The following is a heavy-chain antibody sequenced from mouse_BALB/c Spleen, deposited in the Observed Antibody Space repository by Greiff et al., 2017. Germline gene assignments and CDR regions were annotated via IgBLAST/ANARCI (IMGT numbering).Heavy chain of an antibody. CDR3: ARHDGSFDY. J-gene: IGHJ2*01. CDR1: GFTFSSYG. Sequence: EVKLMESGGDLVKPGGSLKLSCAASGFTFSSYGMSWVRQTPDKRLEWVATISSGGSYTYYPASVKGRFTISRDNAKNTLYLQMSSLKSEDTAMYYCARHDGSFDYWGQGTTLTVSS. D-gene: IGHD2-3*01. CDR2: ISSGGSYT. V-gene: IGHV5-6*01.